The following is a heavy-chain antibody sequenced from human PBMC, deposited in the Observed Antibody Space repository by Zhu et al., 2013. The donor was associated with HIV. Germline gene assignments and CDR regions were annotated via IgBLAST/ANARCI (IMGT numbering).Heavy chain of an antibody. V-gene: IGHV3-48*03. CDR3: ARSVAGSYGSGRPFDY. J-gene: IGHJ4*02. Sequence: EVQVVESGGGLVQPGGSLRLSCAASGFSFSSYEMNWARQAPGKGLEWVSFISSSGKTVYYADSVKGRFTISRDNAENSLYLQMNSLRAEDTAVYYCARSVAGSYGSGRPFDYWGQGTLVTVSS. CDR1: GFSFSSYE. D-gene: IGHD3-10*01. CDR2: ISSSGKTV.